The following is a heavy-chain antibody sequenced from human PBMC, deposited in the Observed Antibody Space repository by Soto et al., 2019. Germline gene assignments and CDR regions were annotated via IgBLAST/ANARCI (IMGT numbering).Heavy chain of an antibody. J-gene: IGHJ4*02. CDR3: ARAWGHYFDY. V-gene: IGHV4-61*08. CDR2: IYYSGST. D-gene: IGHD3-16*01. Sequence: SETLSLTCNVSGGSIRSGDYYWSWIRQPPGKGLESIGYIYYSGSTNYNPSLKSRVTISVDTSKNQFSLKLSSVTAADTAVYYCARAWGHYFDYWGQGTLVTVSS. CDR1: GGSIRSGDYY.